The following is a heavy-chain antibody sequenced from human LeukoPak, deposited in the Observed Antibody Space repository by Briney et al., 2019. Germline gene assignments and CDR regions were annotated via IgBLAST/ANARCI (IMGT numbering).Heavy chain of an antibody. CDR1: GYSFTSYW. Sequence: GESLKISCKGSGYSFTSYWIGWVRQMPGKGPEWMGLIYPGDSDTRYSPSFQGQVTISADKSISTVYLQWSSLTASDTAIYYCARQRLLLPPYFDYWGQGTLVTVSS. CDR2: IYPGDSDT. V-gene: IGHV5-51*01. J-gene: IGHJ4*02. CDR3: ARQRLLLPPYFDY. D-gene: IGHD3-22*01.